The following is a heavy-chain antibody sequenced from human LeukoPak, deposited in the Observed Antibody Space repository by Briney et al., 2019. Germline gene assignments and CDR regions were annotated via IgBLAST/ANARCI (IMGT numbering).Heavy chain of an antibody. Sequence: PGGSLRLSCAASGFTFSNYAMGWVRQAPGKGLEWVSVISGSGGRTYYADSVKRRFTISRDNSKNTLYLQMNSLRAEDTAIYYCAKDGYSSGWPPEYFQHWGQGTLVTVSS. CDR2: ISGSGGRT. V-gene: IGHV3-23*01. J-gene: IGHJ1*01. CDR1: GFTFSNYA. CDR3: AKDGYSSGWPPEYFQH. D-gene: IGHD6-19*01.